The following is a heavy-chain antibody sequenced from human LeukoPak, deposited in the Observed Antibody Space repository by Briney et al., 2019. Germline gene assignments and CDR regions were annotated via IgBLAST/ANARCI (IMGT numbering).Heavy chain of an antibody. CDR3: ARYSSGRGGWFDP. Sequence: SETLSLTCTVSGGSISSYYWSWIRQPPGKGLEWIGYIYYSGSTNYNPSLKSRVTISVDTSKNQFSLKLSSVTAAYTAVYYCARYSSGRGGWFDPWGQGTLVTVSS. V-gene: IGHV4-59*01. D-gene: IGHD6-19*01. CDR2: IYYSGST. CDR1: GGSISSYY. J-gene: IGHJ5*02.